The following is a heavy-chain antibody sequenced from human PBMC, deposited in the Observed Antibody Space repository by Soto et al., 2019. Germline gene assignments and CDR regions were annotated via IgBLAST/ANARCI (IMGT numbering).Heavy chain of an antibody. J-gene: IGHJ6*02. CDR3: ARDRLVVVLVLLVRLSYYGMDV. D-gene: IGHD2-2*01. CDR1: GYTFTSYA. CDR2: INAGNGNT. V-gene: IGHV1-3*01. Sequence: GASVKVSCKASGYTFTSYAMHWGRQAPGQRLEWMGWINAGNGNTKYSQKFQGRVTITRDTSASTAYMELSSLRSEDTAVYYCARDRLVVVLVLLVRLSYYGMDVRGQGTTVTGSS.